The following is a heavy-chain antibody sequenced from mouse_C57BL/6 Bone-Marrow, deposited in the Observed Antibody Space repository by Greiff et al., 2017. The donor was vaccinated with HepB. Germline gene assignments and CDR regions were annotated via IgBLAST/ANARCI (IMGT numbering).Heavy chain of an antibody. V-gene: IGHV1-75*01. D-gene: IGHD2-5*01. CDR3: ARMSNYVEEFAY. J-gene: IGHJ3*01. Sequence: QVQLKESGPELVKPGASVKISCKASGYTFTDYYINWVKQRPGQGLEWIGWIFPGSGSTYYNEKFKGKATLTVDKSSSTAYMLLSSLTSEDSAVYFCARMSNYVEEFAYWGQGTLVTVSA. CDR2: IFPGSGST. CDR1: GYTFTDYY.